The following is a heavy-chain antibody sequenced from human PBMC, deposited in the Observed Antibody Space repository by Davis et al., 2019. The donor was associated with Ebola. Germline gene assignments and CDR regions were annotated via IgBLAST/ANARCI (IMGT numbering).Heavy chain of an antibody. CDR3: AKPIVGTYFDGFDI. CDR1: GFSFSIFA. J-gene: IGHJ3*02. V-gene: IGHV3-23*01. CDR2: ISGSGGST. D-gene: IGHD3-3*01. Sequence: PGGSLRLSCAASGFSFSIFAMTWVRQAPGKGLEWVSAISGSGGSTYYADSVKGRFTISRDNAKNSLYLQMTSLRAEDTAVYYCAKPIVGTYFDGFDIWGQGTLVTFSS.